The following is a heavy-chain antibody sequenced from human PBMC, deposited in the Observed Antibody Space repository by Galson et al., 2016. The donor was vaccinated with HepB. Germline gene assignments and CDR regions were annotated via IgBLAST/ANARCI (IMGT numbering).Heavy chain of an antibody. CDR1: GYTFTSSY. J-gene: IGHJ6*02. CDR2: INPSGGST. D-gene: IGHD3-3*01. CDR3: ARDLGRVLRFLELLPNRGDYYYGMDV. V-gene: IGHV1-46*01. Sequence: SVKVSCKASGYTFTSSYMHWVRQAPGQGLEWMGIINPSGGSTTYARQFQGRVTMTRDTSTRTVYMELSSLRSEDTAVYYCARDLGRVLRFLELLPNRGDYYYGMDVWGQGTTVTVSS.